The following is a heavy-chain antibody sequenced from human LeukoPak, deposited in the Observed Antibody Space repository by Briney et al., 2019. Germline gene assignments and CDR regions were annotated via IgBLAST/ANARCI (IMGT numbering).Heavy chain of an antibody. J-gene: IGHJ4*02. CDR2: IYYSGST. V-gene: IGHV4-59*01. CDR1: GGSMSSYY. Sequence: TSETLSLTCTVSGGSMSSYYWSWIRQPPGKGLEWIGYIYYSGSTNYNPSLKSRVTISVDTSKNQFSLKLNSVTAADTAVYSCARAVTSIPYYFDSWGQGTLVTVSS. CDR3: ARAVTSIPYYFDS. D-gene: IGHD2-21*02.